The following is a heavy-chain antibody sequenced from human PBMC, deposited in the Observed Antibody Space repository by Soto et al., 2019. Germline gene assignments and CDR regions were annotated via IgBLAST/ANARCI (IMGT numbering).Heavy chain of an antibody. CDR1: GFSLTSFGMG. CDR3: VNSRDSSPSDY. J-gene: IGHJ4*02. V-gene: IGHV2-5*01. D-gene: IGHD2-21*02. CDR2: IYWNDDK. Sequence: SGPTLVNPTQTLTLTCTFSGFSLTSFGMGVGWIRQPPGKAMEWLALIYWNDDKRYSPSLKSRLTITKDTSKNLVVLTMTNMDPVDTATYYCVNSRDSSPSDYWGQGTLVTVSS.